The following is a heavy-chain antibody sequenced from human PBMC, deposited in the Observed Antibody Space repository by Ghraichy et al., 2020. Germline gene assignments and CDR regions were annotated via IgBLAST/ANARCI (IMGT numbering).Heavy chain of an antibody. D-gene: IGHD4-17*01. CDR3: AKKAMDYGEDNWFDP. J-gene: IGHJ5*02. Sequence: LSLTCAASGFTFSSYAMSWVRQAPGKGLEWVSAISGSGGSTYYADSVKGRFTISRDNSKNTLYLQMNSLRAEDTAVYYCAKKAMDYGEDNWFDPWGQGTLVTDSA. CDR2: ISGSGGST. CDR1: GFTFSSYA. V-gene: IGHV3-23*01.